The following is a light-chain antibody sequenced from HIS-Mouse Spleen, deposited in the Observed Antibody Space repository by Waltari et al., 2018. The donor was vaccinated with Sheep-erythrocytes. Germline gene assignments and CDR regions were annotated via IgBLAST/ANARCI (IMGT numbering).Light chain of an antibody. Sequence: QSALTQPASVSGSPGQSITISCTGTSSDVGGYHYASWYQQHPGKAPKLMIYDVSNRPSGVSNRFSGSKSGNTASLTISGLQAEDEADYYCSSYTSSSTLVFGTGTKVTVL. CDR2: DVS. V-gene: IGLV2-14*03. CDR1: SSDVGGYHY. CDR3: SSYTSSSTLV. J-gene: IGLJ1*01.